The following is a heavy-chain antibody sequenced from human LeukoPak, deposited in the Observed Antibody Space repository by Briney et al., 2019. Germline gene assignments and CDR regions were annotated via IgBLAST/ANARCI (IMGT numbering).Heavy chain of an antibody. J-gene: IGHJ4*02. D-gene: IGHD3-10*01. CDR3: ARDTSSFYYYGSGSYLEY. V-gene: IGHV4-39*07. CDR1: GGSVSSSSYY. CDR2: IYYSGST. Sequence: PSETLSLTCTVSGGSVSSSSYYWGWIRQPPGKGLEWIGSIYYSGSTYYNPSLKSRVTISVDKSKNQFSLKLSSVTAADTAVYYCARDTSSFYYYGSGSYLEYWGQGTLVTVSS.